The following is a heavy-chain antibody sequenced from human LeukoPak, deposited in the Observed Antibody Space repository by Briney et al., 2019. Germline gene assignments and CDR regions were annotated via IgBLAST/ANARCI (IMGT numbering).Heavy chain of an antibody. V-gene: IGHV1-69*13. J-gene: IGHJ4*02. CDR1: GGTFNIYA. D-gene: IGHD3-16*02. CDR2: IIPIFGTA. CDR3: ARDNRDKGELSFDY. Sequence: ASVTVSYKDSGGTFNIYAIRWVGQAPGQGLEWMGGIIPIFGTANYAQKFQGRVTITADESTSTAYMVLRSLRSDDTAVYYCARDNRDKGELSFDYWGQGTLVTVSS.